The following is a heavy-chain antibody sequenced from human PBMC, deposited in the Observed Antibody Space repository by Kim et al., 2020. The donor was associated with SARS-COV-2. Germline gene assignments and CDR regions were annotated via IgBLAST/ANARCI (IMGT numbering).Heavy chain of an antibody. J-gene: IGHJ4*02. CDR1: GFTFSTYA. Sequence: GGSLRLSCVASGFTFSTYAMHWVRQAPGKGLEWVAFISHDGIYKYYADSVRGRFTISRDNSKNTLYLQMNSLGAEDTAVYFCARDRWSSGSYSDYWGQGTLVTVSS. D-gene: IGHD1-26*01. CDR2: ISHDGIYK. CDR3: ARDRWSSGSYSDY. V-gene: IGHV3-30*03.